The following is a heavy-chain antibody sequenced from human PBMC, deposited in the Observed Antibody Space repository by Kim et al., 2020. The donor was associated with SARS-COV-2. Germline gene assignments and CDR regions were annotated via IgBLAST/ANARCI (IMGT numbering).Heavy chain of an antibody. Sequence: KSRVTISVDPSKNRFSLKLSAVTAADTAVYYCARGIDGSGSYYKGGLFDYWGQGTLVTVSS. D-gene: IGHD3-10*01. V-gene: IGHV4-34*01. CDR3: ARGIDGSGSYYKGGLFDY. J-gene: IGHJ4*02.